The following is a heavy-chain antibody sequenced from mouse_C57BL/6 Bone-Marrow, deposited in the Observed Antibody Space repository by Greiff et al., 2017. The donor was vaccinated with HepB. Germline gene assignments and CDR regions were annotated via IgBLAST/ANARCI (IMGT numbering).Heavy chain of an antibody. J-gene: IGHJ2*01. D-gene: IGHD3-2*02. CDR1: GYTFTSYW. CDR3: AREDSSCHGRCS. CDR2: INPSNGGT. Sequence: QVQLQQPGTELVKPGASVKLSCKASGYTFTSYWMHWVKRRPGQGLEWIGNINPSNGGTNYNEKFKSKATLTVDKSSSTAYLQLSSLTSEDSAVYYCAREDSSCHGRCSWGQGTTLTVSS. V-gene: IGHV1-53*01.